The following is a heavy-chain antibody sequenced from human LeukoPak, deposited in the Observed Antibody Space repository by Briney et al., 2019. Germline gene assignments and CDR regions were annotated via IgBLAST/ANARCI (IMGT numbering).Heavy chain of an antibody. CDR3: ARVGSSPDYFDY. CDR1: GFTFSSYA. V-gene: IGHV3-23*01. D-gene: IGHD6-6*01. CDR2: ISGSGGST. J-gene: IGHJ4*02. Sequence: GESLRLSCAASGFTFSSYAMSWVRQAPGKGLEWVSAISGSGGSTYYADSVKGRFTISRDNSKNTLYLQMNSLRAEDTAVYYCARVGSSPDYFDYWGQGTLVTVSS.